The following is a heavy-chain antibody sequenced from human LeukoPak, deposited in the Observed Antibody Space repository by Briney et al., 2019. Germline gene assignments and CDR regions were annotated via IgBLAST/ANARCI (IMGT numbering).Heavy chain of an antibody. CDR2: ISSSSSTI. Sequence: PGGSLRLSCAASGFTFSSYSMNWVRQAPGKGLEWVSYISSSSSTIYYADSVKGRFTISRDNAKNSLYLQMNSLRAKDTAVYYCARGSPSGRYLFDYWGQGTLVTVSS. D-gene: IGHD1-26*01. V-gene: IGHV3-48*01. CDR1: GFTFSSYS. CDR3: ARGSPSGRYLFDY. J-gene: IGHJ4*02.